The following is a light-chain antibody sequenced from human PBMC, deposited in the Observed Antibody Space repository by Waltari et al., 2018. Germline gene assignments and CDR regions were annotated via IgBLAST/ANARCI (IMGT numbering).Light chain of an antibody. V-gene: IGKV1-9*01. CDR1: QGIGSS. Sequence: DIQLTQSPSFLSASVGDRVTITCRASQGIGSSLDWYQQKPRKTPKLLIYAASTLQSGVPSRFRGSVSRTEFTLTISSLQPEDFATYYCQQLIDYPLTFGGGTKVEIK. CDR2: AAS. CDR3: QQLIDYPLT. J-gene: IGKJ4*01.